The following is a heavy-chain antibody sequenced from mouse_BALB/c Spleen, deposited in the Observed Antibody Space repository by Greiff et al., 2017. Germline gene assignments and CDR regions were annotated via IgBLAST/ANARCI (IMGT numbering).Heavy chain of an antibody. J-gene: IGHJ2*01. CDR1: GFTFSDYG. Sequence: EVKLVESGGGLVQPGGSRKLSCAASGFTFSDYGMAWVRQAPGKGPEWVAFISNLAYSIYYADTVTGRFTISRENAKITLYLEMSSLRSEDTAMYYCARAWDFDYWGQGTTLTVSS. CDR3: ARAWDFDY. V-gene: IGHV5-15*02. CDR2: ISNLAYSI.